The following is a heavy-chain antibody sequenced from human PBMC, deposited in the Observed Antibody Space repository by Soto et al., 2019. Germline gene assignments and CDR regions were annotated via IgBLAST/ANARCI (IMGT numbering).Heavy chain of an antibody. J-gene: IGHJ5*02. CDR2: IGTAGDT. D-gene: IGHD2-21*02. CDR1: GFTFSSYD. V-gene: IGHV3-13*01. CDR3: ARGSGAYCGGDCPQFNWFDP. Sequence: EVQLVESGGGLVQPGGSLRLSCAASGFTFSSYDMHWVRQATGKGLEWVSAIGTAGDTYYPGSVKGRFTISRENAKNSLYLQMNSLRAEDTAVYYCARGSGAYCGGDCPQFNWFDPWGQGTLVTVSS.